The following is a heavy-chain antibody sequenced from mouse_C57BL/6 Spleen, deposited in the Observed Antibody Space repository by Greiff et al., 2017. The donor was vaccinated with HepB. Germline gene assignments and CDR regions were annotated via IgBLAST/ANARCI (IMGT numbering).Heavy chain of an antibody. CDR3: ARSHYDYDLGYAMDY. J-gene: IGHJ4*01. Sequence: QVQLQQSGPELVKPGASVKISCKASGYAFSSSWMNWVKQRPGKGLEWIGRIYPGDGDTNYNGKFKGKATLTADKSSSTAYMQLSSLTSEDSAVYFCARSHYDYDLGYAMDYWGQGTSVTVSS. V-gene: IGHV1-82*01. CDR2: IYPGDGDT. CDR1: GYAFSSSW. D-gene: IGHD2-4*01.